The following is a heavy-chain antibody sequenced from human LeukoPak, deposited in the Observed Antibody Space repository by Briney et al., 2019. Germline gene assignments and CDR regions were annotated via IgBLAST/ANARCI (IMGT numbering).Heavy chain of an antibody. CDR2: IYYSGSP. Sequence: PSETLSLTCIVSGDSISSYYWGWIRQPPGKGLEWIGSIYYSGSPYYNPSLKSRVTISVDTSKNQLSLRLSSVTAADTAVYYCATWRTAKTGFDFWGRGTLVTVSS. J-gene: IGHJ4*02. CDR1: GDSISSYY. V-gene: IGHV4-39*01. CDR3: ATWRTAKTGFDF. D-gene: IGHD1-1*01.